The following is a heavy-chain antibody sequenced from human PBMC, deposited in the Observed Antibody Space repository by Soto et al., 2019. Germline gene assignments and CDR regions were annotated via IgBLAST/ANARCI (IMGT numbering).Heavy chain of an antibody. CDR3: ARRYSSSSLWFDP. D-gene: IGHD6-13*01. J-gene: IGHJ5*02. CDR2: INHSGST. Sequence: QVQLQQWGAGLLKPSETLSLTCAVYGGSFSGYYWSWIRQPPGKGLEWIGEINHSGSTNYNPSLKSRVTISVDTSKNQFSLKLSSVTAADTAVYYCARRYSSSSLWFDPWGKGTLVTVSS. CDR1: GGSFSGYY. V-gene: IGHV4-34*01.